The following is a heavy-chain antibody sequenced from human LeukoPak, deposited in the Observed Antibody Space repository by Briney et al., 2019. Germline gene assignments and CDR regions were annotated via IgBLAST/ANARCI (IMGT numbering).Heavy chain of an antibody. CDR1: GGSFSGYY. CDR2: VLHDGST. V-gene: IGHV4-34*12. CDR3: ARGKYYFDSCGYDY. Sequence: SETLSLTCAVYGGSFSGYYWNWIRQSPGKGLEWIGEVLHDGSTNYNPSLKSRVTIAVDTSQNQFSLKLSAVTAADTAVYYCARGKYYFDSCGYDYWGQGSQVAVSS. D-gene: IGHD3-22*01. J-gene: IGHJ4*02.